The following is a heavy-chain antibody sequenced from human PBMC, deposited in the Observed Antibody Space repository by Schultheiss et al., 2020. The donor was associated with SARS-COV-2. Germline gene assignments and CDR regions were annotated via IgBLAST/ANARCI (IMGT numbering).Heavy chain of an antibody. J-gene: IGHJ4*02. V-gene: IGHV4-61*08. CDR1: GGSISSGGYY. Sequence: SETLSLTCTVSGGSISSGGYYWSWIRQHPGKGLEWIGYIYYSGSTYYNPSLKSRVTISVDTSKNQFSLKLSSVTAADTAVYYCARSGYSYGSSDYWGQGTLVTVSS. D-gene: IGHD5-18*01. CDR3: ARSGYSYGSSDY. CDR2: IYYSGST.